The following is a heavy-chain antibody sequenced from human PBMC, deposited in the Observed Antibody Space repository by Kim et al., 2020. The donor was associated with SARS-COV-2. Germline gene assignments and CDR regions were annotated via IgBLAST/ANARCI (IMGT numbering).Heavy chain of an antibody. J-gene: IGHJ3*02. CDR3: AREPHVDTAMPDAFDI. Sequence: ASVKVSCKASGYTFTSYYMHWVRQAPGQGLEWMGIINPSGGSTSYAQKFQGRVTMTRDTSTSTVYMELSSLRSEDTAVYYCAREPHVDTAMPDAFDIWGQGTMVTVSS. V-gene: IGHV1-46*01. CDR2: INPSGGST. CDR1: GYTFTSYY. D-gene: IGHD5-18*01.